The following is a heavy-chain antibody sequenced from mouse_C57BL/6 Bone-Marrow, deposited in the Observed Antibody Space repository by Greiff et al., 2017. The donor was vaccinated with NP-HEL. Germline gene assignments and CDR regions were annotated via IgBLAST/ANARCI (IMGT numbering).Heavy chain of an antibody. CDR3: ARLPVTADY. CDR2: ISSGGSYT. Sequence: EVQLVESGGDLVKPGGSLKLSCAASGFTFSSYGMSWVRQTPDKRLEWVATISSGGSYTYYPDSVKGRFTISRANAKNTLYLQISSLKSEDAAMYCCARLPVTADYWGQGTTLTVSS. D-gene: IGHD2-3*01. V-gene: IGHV5-6*01. J-gene: IGHJ2*01. CDR1: GFTFSSYG.